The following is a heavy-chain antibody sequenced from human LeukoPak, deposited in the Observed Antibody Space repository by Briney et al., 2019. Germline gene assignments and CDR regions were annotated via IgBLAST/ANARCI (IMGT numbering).Heavy chain of an antibody. V-gene: IGHV3-30*18. CDR2: ISYDGSNK. CDR3: AKDPRGTLSGYFDY. D-gene: IGHD3-9*01. Sequence: GGSLRLSCVASGFTFSRHDMNWVRQAPGKGLEWVAVISYDGSNKYYADSVKGRFTISRDNSENTLYLQMNSLRAEDTAVYYCAKDPRGTLSGYFDYWGQGTLVTVSS. CDR1: GFTFSRHD. J-gene: IGHJ4*02.